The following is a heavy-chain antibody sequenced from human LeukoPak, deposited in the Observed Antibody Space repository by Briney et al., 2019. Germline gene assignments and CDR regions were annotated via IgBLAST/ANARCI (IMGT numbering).Heavy chain of an antibody. CDR1: GFTFSSYG. D-gene: IGHD6-6*01. CDR3: ARSYSSSRGTFDY. CDR2: ITSSSSYI. V-gene: IGHV3-21*01. Sequence: GGSLRLSCAASGFTFSSYGMNWVRQAPGKGLEWVSSITSSSSYIYYADSVRGRFTISRDNAKNSLYLQMNSLRAEDTAVYYCARSYSSSRGTFDYWGQGTLVTVSS. J-gene: IGHJ4*02.